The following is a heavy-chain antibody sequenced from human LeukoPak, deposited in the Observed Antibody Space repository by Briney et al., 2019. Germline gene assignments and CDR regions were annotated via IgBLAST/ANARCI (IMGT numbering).Heavy chain of an antibody. CDR3: ARLSGYSTSSVDF. D-gene: IGHD6-13*01. Sequence: GESLKISCEGSGYTFTRSWIGWVRQMPGKGLEWMGVIYPSDSDTRYSPSFQGQDTISADKSISTAYLQWSSLKASDTALYYCARLSGYSTSSVDFWGQGTLVTVSS. CDR1: GYTFTRSW. J-gene: IGHJ4*02. CDR2: IYPSDSDT. V-gene: IGHV5-51*01.